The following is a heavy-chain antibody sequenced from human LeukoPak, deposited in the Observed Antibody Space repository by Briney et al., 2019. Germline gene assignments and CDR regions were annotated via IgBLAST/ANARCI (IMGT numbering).Heavy chain of an antibody. CDR1: GYTFISYG. CDR2: ISGYNGNT. J-gene: IGHJ6*02. V-gene: IGHV1-18*01. D-gene: IGHD3-10*01. CDR3: ARELGGAGSYFFPYYGMDV. Sequence: ASVKVSCKASGYTFISYGINWVRQAPGQGFERRGWISGYNGNTNYAQNLQGRVTMTRDTSTSTAYMELRSLRSDDTAVYYCARELGGAGSYFFPYYGMDVWGQGTTVTVSS.